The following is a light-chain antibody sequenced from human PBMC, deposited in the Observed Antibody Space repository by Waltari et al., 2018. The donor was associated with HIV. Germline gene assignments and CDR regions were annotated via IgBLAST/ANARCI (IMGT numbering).Light chain of an antibody. Sequence: EIVLTQSPATLSLSPGERATLSCRASQSVSSYLGWYQQKPGQAPRLLIYDASNRATGIPARFSGSGSGTDFTLTISSLEPEDFAVYYCQQRSNWPLTFGGGTKWRSN. CDR3: QQRSNWPLT. CDR1: QSVSSY. CDR2: DAS. J-gene: IGKJ4*01. V-gene: IGKV3-11*01.